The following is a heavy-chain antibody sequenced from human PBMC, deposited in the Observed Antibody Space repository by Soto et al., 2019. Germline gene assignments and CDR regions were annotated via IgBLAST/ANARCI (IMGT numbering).Heavy chain of an antibody. D-gene: IGHD1-20*01. CDR2: IIPIFGTA. V-gene: IGHV1-69*13. CDR3: AREGITGNVPSYYYYYYGMDV. J-gene: IGHJ6*02. Sequence: SVKVSCKASGGTFSSYAISWVRQAPGQGLEWMGGIIPIFGTANYAQKFQGRVTITADESTSTAYMELSSLRSEDTAVYYCAREGITGNVPSYYYYYYGMDVWGQGTTVTVSS. CDR1: GGTFSSYA.